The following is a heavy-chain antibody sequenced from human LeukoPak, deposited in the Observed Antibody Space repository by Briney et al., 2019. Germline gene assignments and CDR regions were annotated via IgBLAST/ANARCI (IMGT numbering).Heavy chain of an antibody. CDR1: GFTFSSYA. V-gene: IGHV3-23*01. J-gene: IGHJ5*02. D-gene: IGHD6-13*01. Sequence: PGRSLRLSCAASGFTFSSYAMSWVRQAPGKGLEWVSAISGSGGSTYYADSVKGRFTISRDNSKNTLYLQMNSLRAEDTAVYYCAKVPGYSSSWYWFDPWGQGTLVTVSS. CDR3: AKVPGYSSSWYWFDP. CDR2: ISGSGGST.